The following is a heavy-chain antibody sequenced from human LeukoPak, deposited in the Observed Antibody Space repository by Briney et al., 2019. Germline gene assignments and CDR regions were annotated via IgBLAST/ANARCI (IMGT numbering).Heavy chain of an antibody. V-gene: IGHV1-24*01. CDR2: FDPEVGKT. J-gene: IGHJ6*03. D-gene: IGHD2-15*01. CDR3: ATRYCSGGSCPNYYYYYINV. Sequence: GASVKVSCKVSGYTLTELSMHWVRQAPGKGLEWMGGFDPEVGKTIYAQKFQGRVTMTEDTSTDKAYMDLSSLRSEDTAVYYCATRYCSGGSCPNYYYYYINVWGKGTTVTIPS. CDR1: GYTLTELS.